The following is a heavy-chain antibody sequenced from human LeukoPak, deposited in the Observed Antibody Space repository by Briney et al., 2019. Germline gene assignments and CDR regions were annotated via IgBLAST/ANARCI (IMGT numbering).Heavy chain of an antibody. CDR1: GGSISSYY. D-gene: IGHD3-22*01. J-gene: IGHJ4*02. V-gene: IGHV4-4*07. Sequence: SETLSLTCTVSGGSISSYYWSWIRQPAGKGLEWIGRVYTSGSTNYNPSLKSRVTMSVDTSKNQFSLKLSSVTAADTAVYYCARGDDSSGYYPFDYWGQGTLVTVSS. CDR3: ARGDDSSGYYPFDY. CDR2: VYTSGST.